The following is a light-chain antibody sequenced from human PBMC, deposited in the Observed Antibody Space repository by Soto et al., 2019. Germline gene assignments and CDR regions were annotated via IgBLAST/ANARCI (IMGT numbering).Light chain of an antibody. CDR2: KAS. J-gene: IGKJ1*01. CDR3: QQYNSSPWT. Sequence: DIQMTQSPSTLSASVGDRVTITCRASQSISSWLAWYQQKPGKAPKLLIYKASSLESGVPSRFSGSGSGTEFTLTISSLKPDDFATYYCQQYNSSPWTFGHGTKVDIK. V-gene: IGKV1-5*03. CDR1: QSISSW.